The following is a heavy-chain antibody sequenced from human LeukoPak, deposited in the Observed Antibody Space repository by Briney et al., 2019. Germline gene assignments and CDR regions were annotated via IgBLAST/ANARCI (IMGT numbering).Heavy chain of an antibody. Sequence: GGSLRLSCAASGFTFTTYWMSWVRQAPGKGLEWVANIKQDGNEKYYVDSVKGRFTISRDNAKNSLYLQMNSLRAEDTAVYYCARDKGYQPRYPDYWGQGTLVTVSS. D-gene: IGHD2-2*01. CDR3: ARDKGYQPRYPDY. V-gene: IGHV3-7*01. CDR1: GFTFTTYW. J-gene: IGHJ4*02. CDR2: IKQDGNEK.